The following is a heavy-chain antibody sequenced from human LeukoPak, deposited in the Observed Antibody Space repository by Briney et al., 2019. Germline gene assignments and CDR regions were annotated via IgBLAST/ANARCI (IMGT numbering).Heavy chain of an antibody. V-gene: IGHV3-74*01. Sequence: GGSLRLSCAASGFTFSSYWMHWVRQAPGKGLVWVSRINSDGSSTSYADSVKGRFTISRDNAKNTLYLQMNSLRAEDTAVYYCARATGGSDIVVVPAAFPYYYYGMDVWGQGTTVTVSS. CDR2: INSDGSST. J-gene: IGHJ6*02. CDR1: GFTFSSYW. D-gene: IGHD2-2*01. CDR3: ARATGGSDIVVVPAAFPYYYYGMDV.